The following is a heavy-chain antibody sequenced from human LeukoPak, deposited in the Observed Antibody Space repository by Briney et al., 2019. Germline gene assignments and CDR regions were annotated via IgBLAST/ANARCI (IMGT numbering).Heavy chain of an antibody. D-gene: IGHD3-22*01. CDR3: ARDQTYYVSSGYYYVTYFQH. CDR1: GASISSSY. CDR2: ISTGGST. V-gene: IGHV4-4*07. J-gene: IGHJ1*01. Sequence: SETLSLTCTVSGASISSSYCTWIRQPAGEGLEWIGRISTGGSTTYNPSFKSRVTMSLDTSKNQFSLNLTSVAAADTAVYYCARDQTYYVSSGYYYVTYFQHWGQGILVTVSS.